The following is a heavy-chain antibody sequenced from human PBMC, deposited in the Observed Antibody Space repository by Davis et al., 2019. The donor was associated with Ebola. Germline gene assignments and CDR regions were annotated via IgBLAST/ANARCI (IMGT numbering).Heavy chain of an antibody. CDR3: ARSLLWFGELLSPYYFDY. D-gene: IGHD3-10*01. CDR1: GGSISSSSYY. V-gene: IGHV4-39*01. CDR2: IYYSGST. Sequence: GSLRLSCTVSGGSISSSSYYWGWIRQPPGKGLEWIGSIYYSGSTYYNPSPKSRVTISVDTSKNQFSLKLSSVTAADTAVYYCARSLLWFGELLSPYYFDYWGQGTLVTVSS. J-gene: IGHJ4*02.